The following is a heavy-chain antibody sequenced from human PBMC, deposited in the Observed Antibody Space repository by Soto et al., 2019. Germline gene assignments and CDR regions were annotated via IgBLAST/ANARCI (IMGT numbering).Heavy chain of an antibody. V-gene: IGHV3-23*01. CDR2: ISSIGCNT. CDR3: QKDEILRGHDHFLAGYSTGAVDY. Sequence: EVRLLESGGGLVQPGGSLSLSCAASEVSFSSYAMTWVRWAQGKGLEWVSSISSIGCNTYSADSAKGRLTSSRDNSKNKLYLQMNSLGADDTAVYCWQKDEILRGHDHFLAGYSTGAVDYWGQGTLGSVSS. D-gene: IGHD3-9*01. CDR1: EVSFSSYA. J-gene: IGHJ4*02.